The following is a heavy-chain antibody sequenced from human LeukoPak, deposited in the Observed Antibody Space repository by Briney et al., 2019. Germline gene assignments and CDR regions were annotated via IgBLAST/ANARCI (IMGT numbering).Heavy chain of an antibody. D-gene: IGHD5-12*01. J-gene: IGHJ6*03. CDR2: IYYSGST. CDR1: GGSISSYY. CDR3: ARVNSGYDYGYYYYYMDV. V-gene: IGHV4-59*01. Sequence: PSETLSLTCTVSGGSISSYYWSWIRQPPGKGLEWIGYIYYSGSTNYNPSLKSRVTISVDTSKNQFSLKLSSVTAADTAVYYCARVNSGYDYGYYYYYMDVWGKGTTVTISS.